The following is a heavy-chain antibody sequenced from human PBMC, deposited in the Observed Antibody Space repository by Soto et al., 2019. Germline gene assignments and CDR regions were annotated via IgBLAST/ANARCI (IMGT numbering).Heavy chain of an antibody. CDR3: ARQPPDRYCSSTSCFWETLTTRYYYMDV. J-gene: IGHJ6*03. V-gene: IGHV4-59*08. CDR1: GGSISSYY. D-gene: IGHD2-2*01. Sequence: SETLSLTCTVSGGSISSYYWSWIRQPPGKGLEWIGYIYYSGSTNYNPSLKSRVTISVDTSKNRFSLKLSSVTAADTAVYYCARQPPDRYCSSTSCFWETLTTRYYYMDVWGKGTTVTVSS. CDR2: IYYSGST.